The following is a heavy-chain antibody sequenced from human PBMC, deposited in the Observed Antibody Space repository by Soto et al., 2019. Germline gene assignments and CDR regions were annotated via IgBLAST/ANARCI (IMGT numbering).Heavy chain of an antibody. Sequence: GASVKVSCKASGYTFTGYYMHWVRQAPGQGLEWMGWINPNSGGTNYAQKFQGWVTMTRDTSISTAYMELSRLRSDDTAVYYCARGVGRDDYSTLNWFDPWGQGTLVTVSS. CDR3: ARGVGRDDYSTLNWFDP. J-gene: IGHJ5*02. CDR2: INPNSGGT. D-gene: IGHD4-4*01. CDR1: GYTFTGYY. V-gene: IGHV1-2*04.